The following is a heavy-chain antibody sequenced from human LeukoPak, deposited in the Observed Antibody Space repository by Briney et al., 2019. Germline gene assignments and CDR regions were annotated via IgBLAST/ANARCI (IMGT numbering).Heavy chain of an antibody. CDR2: IYSGGST. Sequence: GGSLRLSCAASGFTVSDNYMSWVRQAPGKGLKWVSVIYSGGSTYYADSVKGRFTISRDNSKNTLYLQMNSLRAEDTAVYYCARDFMATITDYWGQGTLVTVSS. V-gene: IGHV3-66*01. J-gene: IGHJ4*02. CDR1: GFTVSDNY. D-gene: IGHD5-24*01. CDR3: ARDFMATITDY.